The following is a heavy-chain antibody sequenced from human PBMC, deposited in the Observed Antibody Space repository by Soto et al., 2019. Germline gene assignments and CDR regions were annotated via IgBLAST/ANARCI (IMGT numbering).Heavy chain of an antibody. CDR2: IYHSGST. Sequence: TLSLTCSVSGGTITSGRSSWNWIRQSPGKGLERIAYIYHSGSTYYNPSLKSRVTISVDTSKNQFSLKLSSVTAADTAVYYCARRKTDGTQTYLDYWGQGSLVTVSS. CDR1: GGTITSGRSS. J-gene: IGHJ4*02. D-gene: IGHD6-13*01. CDR3: ARRKTDGTQTYLDY. V-gene: IGHV4-30-2*05.